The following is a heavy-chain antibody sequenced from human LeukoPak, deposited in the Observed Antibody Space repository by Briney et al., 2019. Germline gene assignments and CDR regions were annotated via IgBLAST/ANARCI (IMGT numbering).Heavy chain of an antibody. D-gene: IGHD6-13*01. CDR2: IGPDGGTT. CDR1: GFTFYTYG. CDR3: ARGAQLTDY. V-gene: IGHV3-64*01. Sequence: GGSLRLSCAASGFTFYTYGMHWVRQAPGKGLEYVSGIGPDGGTTYYANSVKGRFTISRDNAKYMLYLQMDSLTLDDLAVYYCARGAQLTDYWGQGTLVTVSS. J-gene: IGHJ4*02.